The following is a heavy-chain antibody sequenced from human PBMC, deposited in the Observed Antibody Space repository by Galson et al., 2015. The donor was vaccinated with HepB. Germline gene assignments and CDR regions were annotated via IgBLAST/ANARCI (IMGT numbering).Heavy chain of an antibody. CDR3: ARAAPAGTAPTHFDL. V-gene: IGHV1-69*13. D-gene: IGHD2-21*02. J-gene: IGHJ4*02. CDR2: IMPLFAIA. CDR1: AETFITYA. Sequence: SVKVSCKASAETFITYAINWVRQAPGQGLEWVGGIMPLFAIARYAQTLQGRVTITADESTHTAYMDLVSLTSADTAIYYCARAAPAGTAPTHFDLWGQGILVSVSS.